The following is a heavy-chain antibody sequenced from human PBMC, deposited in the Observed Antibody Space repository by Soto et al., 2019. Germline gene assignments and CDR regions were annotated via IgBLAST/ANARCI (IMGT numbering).Heavy chain of an antibody. J-gene: IGHJ4*02. Sequence: QVQLQESGPGLVKPSQTLSLTCTVSGGSISSGGYYWSWIRQHPGKGLGWIGYIYYSGSTYYNPSLKRRVTISVDTSKNQFSLKLSSVTAADTAVYYCARDTSGRNPLDYWGQGTLVTVSS. V-gene: IGHV4-31*03. D-gene: IGHD4-4*01. CDR1: GGSISSGGYY. CDR3: ARDTSGRNPLDY. CDR2: IYYSGST.